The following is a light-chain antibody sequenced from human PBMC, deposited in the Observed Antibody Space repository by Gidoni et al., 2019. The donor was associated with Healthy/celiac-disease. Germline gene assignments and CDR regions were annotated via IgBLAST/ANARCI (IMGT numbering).Light chain of an antibody. CDR2: GNS. J-gene: IGLJ2*01. Sequence: QSVLTQPPSVSGAPGQRVPISCTGSSSNIGAGYDVHWYQQLPGTAPKLLIYGNSNRPSGVPDRFSGSKSGTSASLAITGLQAEDEADYYCQSYDSSLSASVVFGGGTKLTVL. CDR1: SSNIGAGYD. CDR3: QSYDSSLSASVV. V-gene: IGLV1-40*01.